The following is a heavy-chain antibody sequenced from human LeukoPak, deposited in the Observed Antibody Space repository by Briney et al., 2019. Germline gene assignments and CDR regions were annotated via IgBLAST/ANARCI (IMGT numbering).Heavy chain of an antibody. CDR1: DGSIRSYY. V-gene: IGHV4-59*08. D-gene: IGHD6-13*01. Sequence: SETLSLTCSVSDGSIRSYYWSWIRQPPGEGLEWIGYIYYSGSTEYNPSLKSRVTISVDTSKNQFSLKVTSVTAADTAVYYCARHFSGAAAPLPFDFWGQGTLVTVSS. CDR2: IYYSGST. J-gene: IGHJ4*02. CDR3: ARHFSGAAAPLPFDF.